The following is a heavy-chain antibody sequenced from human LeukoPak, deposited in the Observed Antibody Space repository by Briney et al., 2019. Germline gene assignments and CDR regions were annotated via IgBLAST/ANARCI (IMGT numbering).Heavy chain of an antibody. D-gene: IGHD2/OR15-2a*01. V-gene: IGHV4-31*03. Sequence: SQTLSLTCTVSGDSISSGGYYWSWIRQHPGKGLEWIGYIYYSGSTYYNPSLGSRLTISVDTSKNQFSLKLSSVTAADTAVYYCARRLSANWYFDLWGRGTLVTVSS. CDR2: IYYSGST. CDR1: GDSISSGGYY. CDR3: ARRLSANWYFDL. J-gene: IGHJ2*01.